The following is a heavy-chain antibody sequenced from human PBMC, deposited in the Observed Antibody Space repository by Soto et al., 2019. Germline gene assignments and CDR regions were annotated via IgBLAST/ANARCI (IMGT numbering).Heavy chain of an antibody. CDR2: IYPGDSDT. Sequence: PGESLKISCKGSGYSFTSYWIGWVRQMPGKGLEWMGIIYPGDSDTRYSPSFQGQVTISADKSISTAYLQWSSLKASDTAMYYCARQKCSSTSCRTHFYYYYYGMDVWGQGTPVTVSS. CDR1: GYSFTSYW. CDR3: ARQKCSSTSCRTHFYYYYYGMDV. J-gene: IGHJ6*02. V-gene: IGHV5-51*01. D-gene: IGHD2-2*01.